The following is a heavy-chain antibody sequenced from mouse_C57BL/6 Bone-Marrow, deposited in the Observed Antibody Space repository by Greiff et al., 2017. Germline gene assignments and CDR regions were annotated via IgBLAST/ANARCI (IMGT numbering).Heavy chain of an antibody. CDR2: LFPGSGST. J-gene: IGHJ3*01. D-gene: IGHD1-1*01. CDR1: GYTFTDYY. Sequence: QVHVKQSGPELVKPGASVKISCKASGYTFTDYYINWVQQRPGPVLEWIGWLFPGSGSTSYNENVKGTATLTVDKSSSTASLLLSSLTSEDSAVYFCASGLLLPEGAYWGQGTLVTVAA. CDR3: ASGLLLPEGAY. V-gene: IGHV1-75*01.